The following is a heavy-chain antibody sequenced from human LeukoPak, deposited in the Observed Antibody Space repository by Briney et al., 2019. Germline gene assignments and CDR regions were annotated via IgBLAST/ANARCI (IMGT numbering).Heavy chain of an antibody. CDR1: GDSISSSY. V-gene: IGHV4-59*01. D-gene: IGHD3-22*01. CDR2: VHYTGKT. J-gene: IGHJ4*02. CDR3: ARGYYDRSGSSNPFDS. Sequence: SETLSLTCTVSGDSISSSYWSWIRQPPGKRLEWVGYVHYTGKTNYNPSLNNRATISVDMSKNQFSLTLTSVTVADTAMYYCARGYYDRSGSSNPFDSWGQGTLVTVSS.